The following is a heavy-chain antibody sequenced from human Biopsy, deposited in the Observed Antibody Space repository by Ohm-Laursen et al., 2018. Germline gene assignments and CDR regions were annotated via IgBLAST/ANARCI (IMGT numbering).Heavy chain of an antibody. J-gene: IGHJ6*02. CDR3: ASLGLVWFGELLSVPFGMDV. CDR2: ITSRSGYK. V-gene: IGHV3-21*01. CDR1: GLRFGTYR. Sequence: SLRLSCSASGLRFGTYRMHWLRQAPGKGLEWVSSITSRSGYKYYADSVKGRFPISRDNAKNSLYLQMNSLRAEDTAVYFCASLGLVWFGELLSVPFGMDVWGQGTTVTVSS. D-gene: IGHD3-10*01.